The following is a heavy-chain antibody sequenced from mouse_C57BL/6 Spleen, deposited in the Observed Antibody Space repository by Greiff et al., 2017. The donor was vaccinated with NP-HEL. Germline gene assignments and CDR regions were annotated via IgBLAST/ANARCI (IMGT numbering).Heavy chain of an antibody. CDR3: AREGDYHYAMDY. Sequence: QVQLQQSGAELARPGASVKMSCKASGYTFTSYTMHWVKQRPGQGLEWIGYINPSSGYTKYNQKFKDKDTLTSDKSSSTDYMQQSSLTSEDSAVYYCAREGDYHYAMDYWGQGTSVTVSS. V-gene: IGHV1-4*01. D-gene: IGHD2-4*01. J-gene: IGHJ4*01. CDR1: GYTFTSYT. CDR2: INPSSGYT.